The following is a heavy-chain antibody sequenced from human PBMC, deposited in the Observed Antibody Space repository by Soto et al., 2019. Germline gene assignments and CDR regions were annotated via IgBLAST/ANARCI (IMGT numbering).Heavy chain of an antibody. CDR1: GYSFTDYH. V-gene: IGHV1-2*04. J-gene: IGHJ6*02. CDR2: INPKSGGT. CDR3: ARDRVRGALPQYGMDV. D-gene: IGHD3-10*01. Sequence: ASVKVSCKASGYSFTDYHIHWVRQAPGQGLEWLGRINPKSGGTSTAQKFQGWVTMTTDTSISTASMELTRLTSDDTAIYYCARDRVRGALPQYGMDVWGQGTTVTVSS.